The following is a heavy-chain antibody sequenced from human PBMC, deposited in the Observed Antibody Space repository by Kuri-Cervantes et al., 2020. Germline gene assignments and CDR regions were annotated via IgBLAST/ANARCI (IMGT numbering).Heavy chain of an antibody. V-gene: IGHV4-34*01. CDR2: INHSGST. D-gene: IGHD3-10*01. Sequence: GSLRLSCAASGFTFSSYWMSWVRQAPGKGLEWIGEINHSGSTNYNPSLKSRVTISVDTSKNQFSLKLSSVTAADTAVYYCARAVRYYGGYYYMDVWGKGTTVTVSS. J-gene: IGHJ6*03. CDR1: GFTFSSYW. CDR3: ARAVRYYGGYYYMDV.